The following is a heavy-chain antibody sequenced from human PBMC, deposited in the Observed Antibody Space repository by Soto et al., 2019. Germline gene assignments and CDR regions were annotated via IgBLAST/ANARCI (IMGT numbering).Heavy chain of an antibody. Sequence: QVQLVESGGGVVQPGRSLRLSCAASGFTFSSYAMHWVRQAPGKGLEWVAVISYDGSNKYYADSVKGRFTISRDNSKNTLYLQMNSLRAEDTAVYYCAREGVKNSNYGNSYCYYGMDVWGQGTTVTVSS. D-gene: IGHD4-4*01. CDR2: ISYDGSNK. J-gene: IGHJ6*02. V-gene: IGHV3-30-3*01. CDR1: GFTFSSYA. CDR3: AREGVKNSNYGNSYCYYGMDV.